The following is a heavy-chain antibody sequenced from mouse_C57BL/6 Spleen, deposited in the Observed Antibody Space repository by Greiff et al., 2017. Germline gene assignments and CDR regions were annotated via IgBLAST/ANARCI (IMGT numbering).Heavy chain of an antibody. CDR2: IHPNSGST. J-gene: IGHJ2*01. CDR1: GYTFTSYW. CDR3: ARGYGSRGYFDY. Sequence: VQLQQPGAELVKPGASVKLSCKASGYTFTSYWMHWVKQRPGQGLEWIGMIHPNSGSTNYNEKFKSKATLTVDKSSSTAYMQLSSLTSEDSAVYYCARGYGSRGYFDYWGQGTTLTVSS. D-gene: IGHD1-1*01. V-gene: IGHV1-64*01.